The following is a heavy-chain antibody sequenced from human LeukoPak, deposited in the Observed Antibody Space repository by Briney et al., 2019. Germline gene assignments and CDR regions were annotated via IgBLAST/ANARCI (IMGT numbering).Heavy chain of an antibody. CDR3: ARVSEIVVVPAARLFDY. V-gene: IGHV3-48*04. CDR2: ISSSSSTI. D-gene: IGHD2-2*01. J-gene: IGHJ4*02. CDR1: GFTFSSYS. Sequence: GGSLRLSCAASGFTFSSYSMNWVRQAPGKGLEWVSYISSSSSTIYYADSVKGRFTISRDNAKNSLYLQMNSLRAEDTAVYYCARVSEIVVVPAARLFDYWGQGTLVTVSS.